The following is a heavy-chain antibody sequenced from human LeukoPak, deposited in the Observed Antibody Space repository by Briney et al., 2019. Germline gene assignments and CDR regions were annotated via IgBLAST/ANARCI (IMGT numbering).Heavy chain of an antibody. Sequence: SETLSLTCAVYGGSFSGYYWSWIRQPPGKGLEWIGEINHSGSTNYNPSLKSRVTISVDTSKNQFSLKLSSVTAADTAVYYCARAGHAFDIWGQGTMVTVSS. CDR2: INHSGST. V-gene: IGHV4-34*01. J-gene: IGHJ3*02. CDR3: ARAGHAFDI. CDR1: GGSFSGYY.